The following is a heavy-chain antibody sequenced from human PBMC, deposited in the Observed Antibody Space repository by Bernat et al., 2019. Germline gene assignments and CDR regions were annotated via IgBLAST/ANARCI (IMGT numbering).Heavy chain of an antibody. Sequence: QVQLVESGGGVVQPGRSLRLSCAASGFTFSSYGMHWVRQAPGKGLEWVAVISYDGSNKYYADSVKGRFTISRDNSKNTLYLQMNSMRAEDTAVYYSAKDRKVVWFGEGHYYYGMDVWDQGTTVTVSS. CDR1: GFTFSSYG. D-gene: IGHD3-10*01. V-gene: IGHV3-30*18. CDR3: AKDRKVVWFGEGHYYYGMDV. J-gene: IGHJ6*02. CDR2: ISYDGSNK.